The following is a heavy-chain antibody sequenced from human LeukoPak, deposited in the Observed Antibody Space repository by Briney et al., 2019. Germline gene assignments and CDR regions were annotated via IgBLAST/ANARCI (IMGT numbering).Heavy chain of an antibody. J-gene: IGHJ4*02. CDR2: IWYDGSNK. Sequence: GGSLRLSCAASGFTFSSYVMRWVRQAPGKGLEWVSVIWYDGSNKYYADSVKGRFTISRDNSKNTLYLQMNSLRAEDTAVYYCARDQWLVPDYWGQGTLVTVSS. V-gene: IGHV3-33*01. D-gene: IGHD6-19*01. CDR1: GFTFSSYV. CDR3: ARDQWLVPDY.